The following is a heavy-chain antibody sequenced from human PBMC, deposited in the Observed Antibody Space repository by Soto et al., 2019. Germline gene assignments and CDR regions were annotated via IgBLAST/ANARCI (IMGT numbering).Heavy chain of an antibody. D-gene: IGHD7-27*01. CDR2: ISYDGTNK. J-gene: IGHJ4*02. CDR3: ARDPKTSGGQNWAFNYFDS. Sequence: QVQLVESGGGVVQPGRSLKLSFAASGFGFGISPWHWFRQAPGKGREWGALISYDGTNKFYADSVKGRFTISRDNSKSTLYLQVDSLRPEDAAVYYCARDPKTSGGQNWAFNYFDSWGQGTLVTVSS. CDR1: GFGFGISP. V-gene: IGHV3-30-3*01.